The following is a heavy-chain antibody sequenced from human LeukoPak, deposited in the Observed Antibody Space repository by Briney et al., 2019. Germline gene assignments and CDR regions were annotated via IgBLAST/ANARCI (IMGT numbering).Heavy chain of an antibody. V-gene: IGHV3-48*03. CDR1: GFTFSSYE. CDR3: ARGSLRYFDWLFDPIDY. D-gene: IGHD3-9*01. J-gene: IGHJ4*02. CDR2: ISSSGSTI. Sequence: GGSLRLSCAASGFTFSSYEMNWVRQAPGKGLEWDSYISSSGSTIYYADSVKGRFTISRDNAKNSLYLQMNSLRAEDTAVYYCARGSLRYFDWLFDPIDYWGQGTLVTVSS.